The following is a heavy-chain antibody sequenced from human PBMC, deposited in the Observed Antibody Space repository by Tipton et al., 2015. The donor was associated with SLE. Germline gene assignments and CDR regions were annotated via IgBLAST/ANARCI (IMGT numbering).Heavy chain of an antibody. CDR3: ARDSGWLVDC. V-gene: IGHV4-61*02. D-gene: IGHD6-19*01. Sequence: TLSLTCTVSGGSVSSGYYYWSWIRQPAGKGLEWIGRMHTNGSTNYNPSLKSRVTISADPSMNQFSLQLDSVTPEDTAVYYCARDSGWLVDCWGHGTLATVSS. CDR1: GGSVSSGYYY. CDR2: MHTNGST. J-gene: IGHJ4*01.